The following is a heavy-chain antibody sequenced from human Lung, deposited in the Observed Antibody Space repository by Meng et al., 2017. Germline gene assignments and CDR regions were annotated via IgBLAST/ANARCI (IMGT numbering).Heavy chain of an antibody. Sequence: QVQLQESGPGLVKPSPTLSLTCPVSGGSISSSNYYWSWIRQPPGKGLEWSGHIYNSGSTYYNPSLKSRITISVDTSKNQFSLKLSSVTAADTAVYYCARGQKGYFDLWGRGTLAPSPQ. J-gene: IGHJ2*01. CDR3: ARGQKGYFDL. V-gene: IGHV4-30-4*01. CDR2: IYNSGST. CDR1: GGSISSSNYY.